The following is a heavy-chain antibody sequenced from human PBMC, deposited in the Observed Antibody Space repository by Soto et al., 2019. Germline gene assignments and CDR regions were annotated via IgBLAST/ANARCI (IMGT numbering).Heavy chain of an antibody. Sequence: QVQLQESGPGLVKPSETLSLTCTVSGVSVSSGSYYWSWIRQPPGKGLECIGYIYYSGSTNYNPSLMSRVSISLDRSKNQFSLKVSSVTAADTDVYYCARGGGGTASFDSWGQGPLVTVSS. CDR1: GVSVSSGSYY. CDR3: ARGGGGTASFDS. CDR2: IYYSGST. D-gene: IGHD5-18*01. J-gene: IGHJ4*02. V-gene: IGHV4-61*01.